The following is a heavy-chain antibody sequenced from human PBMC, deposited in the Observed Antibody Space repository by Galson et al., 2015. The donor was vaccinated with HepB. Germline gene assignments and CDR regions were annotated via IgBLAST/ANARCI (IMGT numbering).Heavy chain of an antibody. CDR3: ARATIMITFGGVIAPDAFDI. CDR2: IYYSGST. CDR1: GGSISSGDYY. D-gene: IGHD3-16*02. Sequence: QVQLQESGPGLVKPSQTLSLTCTVSGGSISSGDYYWSWIRQPPGKGLEWIGYIYYSGSTYYNPSLKSRVTISVDTSKNQFSLKLSSVTAADTAVYYCARATIMITFGGVIAPDAFDIWGQGTMVTVSS. J-gene: IGHJ3*02. V-gene: IGHV4-30-4*01.